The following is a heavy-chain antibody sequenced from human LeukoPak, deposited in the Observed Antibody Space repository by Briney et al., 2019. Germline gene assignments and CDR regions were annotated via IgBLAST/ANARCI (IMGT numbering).Heavy chain of an antibody. V-gene: IGHV3-48*03. CDR2: ISSSGSTI. Sequence: PGGSLRLSCAASGFTFSSYEMDWVRQAPGKGLEWVSYISSSGSTIYYADSVKGRFTISRDNAKNSLYLQMNSLRAEDTAVYYCASSFSVTTPFFDYWGQGTLVTVSS. D-gene: IGHD4-17*01. CDR1: GFTFSSYE. CDR3: ASSFSVTTPFFDY. J-gene: IGHJ4*02.